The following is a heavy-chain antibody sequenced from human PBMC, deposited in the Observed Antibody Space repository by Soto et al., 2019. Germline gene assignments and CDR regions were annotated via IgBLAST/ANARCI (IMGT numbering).Heavy chain of an antibody. D-gene: IGHD1-1*01. Sequence: QVQLQESGPGLVKPSGTLSLTCAVSGGSISTSNWWSWDRQPPGKGLEWIGEVYHSGSTNYNPSFKSRVAMSVDKSKNQFSLKLNSVTAADTALYYCARTSTSGPRFDYWGQGSLVTVSS. CDR3: ARTSTSGPRFDY. V-gene: IGHV4-4*02. CDR2: VYHSGST. CDR1: GGSISTSNW. J-gene: IGHJ4*02.